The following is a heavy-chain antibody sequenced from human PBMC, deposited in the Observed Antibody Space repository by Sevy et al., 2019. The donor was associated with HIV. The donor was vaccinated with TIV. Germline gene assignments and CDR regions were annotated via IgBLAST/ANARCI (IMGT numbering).Heavy chain of an antibody. J-gene: IGHJ5*02. CDR3: ARDYNIGGRKFNLFDP. Sequence: GGSLRLSCAASGFTFSTYSMNWVRQAPGKGLEWVSSISSTSSYIDYAYSVKGRFTISTDNAKNSLYLQMNNVSAEATAVYSCARDYNIGGRKFNLFDPWGQGTLVTVSS. V-gene: IGHV3-21*01. CDR1: GFTFSTYS. D-gene: IGHD1-1*01. CDR2: ISSTSSYI.